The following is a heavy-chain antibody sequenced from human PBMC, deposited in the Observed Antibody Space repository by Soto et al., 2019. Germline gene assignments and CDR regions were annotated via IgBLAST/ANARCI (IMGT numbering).Heavy chain of an antibody. V-gene: IGHV4-34*01. CDR2: IKQSGGT. CDR3: ARDPYANAFDV. Sequence: PSETLSLTCARYGASLSGYDWSWIRQPPGKGLEWIGEIKQSGGTNYNPSLKSRVTISMDTSKNQFSLRLKSVTAADTARYYCARDPYANAFDVWGRGTMVTVSS. J-gene: IGHJ3*01. CDR1: GASLSGYD. D-gene: IGHD2-2*01.